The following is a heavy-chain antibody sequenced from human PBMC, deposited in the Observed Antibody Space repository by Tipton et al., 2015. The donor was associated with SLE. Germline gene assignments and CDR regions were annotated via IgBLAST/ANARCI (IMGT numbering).Heavy chain of an antibody. Sequence: TLSLTCTVSGGSISSSSYYWSWIRQPAGKGLEWIGRIYTTGSTNYNPSLKSRVTISVDTSKNHFSLKLTSVTAADTAVYYCARELRSPNWFDPWGQGTLVTVSS. D-gene: IGHD3-3*01. J-gene: IGHJ5*02. CDR1: GGSISSSSYY. CDR3: ARELRSPNWFDP. V-gene: IGHV4-61*02. CDR2: IYTTGST.